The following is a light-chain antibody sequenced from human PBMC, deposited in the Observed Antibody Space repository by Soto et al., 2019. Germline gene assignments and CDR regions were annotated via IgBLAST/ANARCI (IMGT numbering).Light chain of an antibody. CDR2: EVN. Sequence: QSVLTQPASVSGSPGQSITISCTGTSSDVGGYKYVSWYQQHPGKAPKLIVYEVNNRPAGVPHRFSGSKSGDTAPLTISGVQAEDEAYYYCNSSTSDSLYVFGSGTKLTVL. CDR3: NSSTSDSLYV. CDR1: SSDVGGYKY. J-gene: IGLJ1*01. V-gene: IGLV2-14*01.